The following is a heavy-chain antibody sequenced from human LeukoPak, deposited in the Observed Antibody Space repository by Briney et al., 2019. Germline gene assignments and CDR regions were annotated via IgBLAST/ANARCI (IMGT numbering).Heavy chain of an antibody. V-gene: IGHV1-8*03. CDR3: ARGRGVPQDFDY. Sequence: GASVKVSCKASGYTFTSYDINWVRQATGQGLEWMGWMNPNSGNTGYAQKFQGRVTITRNTSISTAYMELSSLRSEDTAVYYCARGRGVPQDFDYWGQGTLVIVSS. CDR2: MNPNSGNT. D-gene: IGHD3-10*01. CDR1: GYTFTSYD. J-gene: IGHJ4*02.